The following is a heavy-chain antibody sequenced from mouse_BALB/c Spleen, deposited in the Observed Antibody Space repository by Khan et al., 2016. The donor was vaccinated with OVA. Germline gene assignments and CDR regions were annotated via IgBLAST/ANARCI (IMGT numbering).Heavy chain of an antibody. CDR1: GFTFSSYS. J-gene: IGHJ3*01. V-gene: IGHV5-6*01. Sequence: EVHLVESGGDLVKPGGSLKLSCAASGFTFSSYSMSWVRQTPDKRLEWVASISSGGDYTSYQDSVTGRFTISRDNSKNTLYLQMSDLKYEDTAMYYCAYHLTVSFAYWGQGTLVTVSA. D-gene: IGHD4-1*01. CDR3: AYHLTVSFAY. CDR2: ISSGGDYT.